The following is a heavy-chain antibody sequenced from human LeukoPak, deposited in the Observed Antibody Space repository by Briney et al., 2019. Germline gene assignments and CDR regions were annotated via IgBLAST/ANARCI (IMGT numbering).Heavy chain of an antibody. CDR2: IIPIFGTA. Sequence: GASVKVSCKASGGTFSSYAISWVRQAPGQGLEWMGGIIPIFGTANYAQKFQGRVTMTRDTSTRTVYMEVNSLRSEDTAVYYCARDQDSGSYQAYYYYGMDVWGQGTTVTVSS. CDR3: ARDQDSGSYQAYYYYGMDV. V-gene: IGHV1-69*05. J-gene: IGHJ6*02. CDR1: GGTFSSYA. D-gene: IGHD1-26*01.